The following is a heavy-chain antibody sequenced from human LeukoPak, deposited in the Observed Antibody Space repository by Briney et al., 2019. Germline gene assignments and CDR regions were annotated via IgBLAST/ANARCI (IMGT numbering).Heavy chain of an antibody. CDR3: ATDGNYYDSSGYFPPRL. CDR2: ISSTGTII. D-gene: IGHD3-22*01. Sequence: GGSLRLSCAASGFTFRDYYMSWIRQAPGKGLDWVSYISSTGTIIYYADSVKGRFTISRDNAKNSLYLQMNSLRSEDTAVYYCATDGNYYDSSGYFPPRLWGQGTLVTVSS. CDR1: GFTFRDYY. J-gene: IGHJ4*02. V-gene: IGHV3-11*01.